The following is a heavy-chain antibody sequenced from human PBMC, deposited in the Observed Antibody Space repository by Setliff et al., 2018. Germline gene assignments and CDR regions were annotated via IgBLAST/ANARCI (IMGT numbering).Heavy chain of an antibody. CDR3: ARGRIAAALDYFDY. D-gene: IGHD6-13*01. CDR1: GGSFSGYY. J-gene: IGHJ4*02. V-gene: IGHV4-34*01. Sequence: PSETLSLTCAVYGGSFSGYYWSWIRQPPGKGLEWIGEINHSGSTNYNPSLKSRVTISVDTSKNQFSLKLSSVTAADTAVYYCARGRIAAALDYFDYWGQGTLVTVSS. CDR2: INHSGST.